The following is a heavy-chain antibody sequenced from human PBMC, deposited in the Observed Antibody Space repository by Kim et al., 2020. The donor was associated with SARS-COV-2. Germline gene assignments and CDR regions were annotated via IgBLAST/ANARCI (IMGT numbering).Heavy chain of an antibody. J-gene: IGHJ5*02. V-gene: IGHV5-51*01. D-gene: IGHD2-2*03. Sequence: RYSPSVQGQVTISADKSISTAYLQWRSLKASDTAMYYCARREGLDGSLDPWGQGTLVTVSS. CDR3: ARREGLDGSLDP.